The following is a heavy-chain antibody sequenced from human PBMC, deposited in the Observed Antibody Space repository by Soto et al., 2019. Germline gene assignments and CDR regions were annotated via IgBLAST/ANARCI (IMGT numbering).Heavy chain of an antibody. CDR1: GGSISSGDYY. D-gene: IGHD6-6*01. CDR2: IYYSGST. CDR3: ARGRYSSSSNWFDP. J-gene: IGHJ5*02. Sequence: QVQLQESGPGLVKPSQTLSLTCTVSGGSISSGDYYWSWIRQHPGKGLEWIGYIYYSGSTHYIPSLRRRVTMSVDTSENQFSLKRSSLTAADSAVYYCARGRYSSSSNWFDPWGQGTLVTVSS. V-gene: IGHV4-31*03.